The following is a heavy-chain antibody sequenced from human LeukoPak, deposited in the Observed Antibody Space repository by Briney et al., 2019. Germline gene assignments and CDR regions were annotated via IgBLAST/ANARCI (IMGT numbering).Heavy chain of an antibody. CDR2: VFHSGNT. CDR1: GYSISSTYY. Sequence: SETLSLTCTVSGYSISSTYYWGWIRQPPGKGPEWVGSVFHSGNTYYNPSLKSRLTISADTSKNQFSLTLTSVTAADTAVYYCARDRSVGVLPAPPFDFWGQGTLVTVSS. D-gene: IGHD6-6*01. V-gene: IGHV4-38-2*02. J-gene: IGHJ4*02. CDR3: ARDRSVGVLPAPPFDF.